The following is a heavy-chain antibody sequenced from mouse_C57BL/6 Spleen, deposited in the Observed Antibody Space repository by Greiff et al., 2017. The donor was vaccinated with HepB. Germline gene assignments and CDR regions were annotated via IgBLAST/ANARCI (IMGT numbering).Heavy chain of an antibody. CDR1: GYTFTDYY. CDR3: ARKEGYDYDEAWFAY. V-gene: IGHV1-19*01. Sequence: VQLQQSGPVLVKPGASVKMSCKASGYTFTDYYMNWVKQSHGKSLEWIGVINPYNGGTSYNQKFKGKATLTVDKSSSTAYMELNSLTSEDSAVYYCARKEGYDYDEAWFAYWGQGTLVTVSA. CDR2: INPYNGGT. J-gene: IGHJ3*01. D-gene: IGHD2-4*01.